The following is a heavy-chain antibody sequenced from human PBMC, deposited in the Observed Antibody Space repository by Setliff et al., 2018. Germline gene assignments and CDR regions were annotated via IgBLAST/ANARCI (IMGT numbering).Heavy chain of an antibody. Sequence: SCKASGYSFTSFSITWVRQAPGKGLQWIGRIKTKIDGGTTDYAEFVKGRFTLSRDDSETTLYLQMNSLKTEDTAVYYCTTDRLTYHDLWSGYLPGDYWGQGTLVTVSS. CDR1: GYSFTSFS. CDR3: TTDRLTYHDLWSGYLPGDY. CDR2: IKTKIDGGTT. J-gene: IGHJ4*02. D-gene: IGHD3-3*01. V-gene: IGHV3-15*01.